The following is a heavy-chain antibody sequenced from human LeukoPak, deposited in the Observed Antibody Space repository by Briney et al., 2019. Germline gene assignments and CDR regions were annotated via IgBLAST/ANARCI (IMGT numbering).Heavy chain of an antibody. CDR2: IYYSGST. Sequence: PSETLSLTCTVSGGSISSSSYYWGWIRQPPGKGLEWIGSIYYSGSTYYNPSLKSRVTISVDTSKNQFSLKLSSVTAAGTAVYYCERQRGCYEATGLDSWGQGTLVTVSS. CDR1: GGSISSSSYY. V-gene: IGHV4-39*01. J-gene: IGHJ5*01. D-gene: IGHD3-3*01. CDR3: ERQRGCYEATGLDS.